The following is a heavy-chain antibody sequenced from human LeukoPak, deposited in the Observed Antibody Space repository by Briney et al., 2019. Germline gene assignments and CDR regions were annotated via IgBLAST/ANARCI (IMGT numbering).Heavy chain of an antibody. CDR3: AKTVFPPFVIFPPSLISAAPEY. V-gene: IGHV3-23*01. J-gene: IGHJ4*02. D-gene: IGHD6-13*01. Sequence: GGSLRLSCAASGFSFSSYAMSWVRQAPGKGLEWVSTISGGGGSTYFADSVKGRFTISRDSSKNMLYLQMDSLRAEDTAVYYRAKTVFPPFVIFPPSLISAAPEYGGREPRVTVSS. CDR2: ISGGGGST. CDR1: GFSFSSYA.